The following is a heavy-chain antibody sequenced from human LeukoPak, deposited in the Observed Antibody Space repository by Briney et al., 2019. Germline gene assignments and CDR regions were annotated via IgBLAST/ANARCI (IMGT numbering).Heavy chain of an antibody. CDR1: GYSISSGYY. CDR2: IDHSGST. D-gene: IGHD5-18*01. V-gene: IGHV4-38-2*02. J-gene: IGHJ5*02. CDR3: ARDHHGYSYENWFDP. Sequence: SETLSLTCTVSGYSISSGYYWGWIRQPPGKGLEWTGSIDHSGSTYYNPSPKSRITISVDTSKNQFSLKLSSVTAADTAVYYCARDHHGYSYENWFDPWGQGTLVTVSS.